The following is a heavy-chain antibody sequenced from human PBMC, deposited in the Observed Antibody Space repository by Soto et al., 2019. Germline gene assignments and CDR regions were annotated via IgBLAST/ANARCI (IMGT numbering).Heavy chain of an antibody. CDR3: ARGGGYTASGGNSGFWFDP. CDR1: NESMSSGGYF. Sequence: SETLSLTCTVSNESMSSGGYFWVWIRQHPGKGLEWIGHISSSGSANPNPSLKSRVSMSVDSSNNQFSLKLTSVTVADTAVYYCARGGGYTASGGNSGFWFDPWGQGTLVTVSS. J-gene: IGHJ5*02. D-gene: IGHD5-18*01. CDR2: ISSSGSA. V-gene: IGHV4-31*03.